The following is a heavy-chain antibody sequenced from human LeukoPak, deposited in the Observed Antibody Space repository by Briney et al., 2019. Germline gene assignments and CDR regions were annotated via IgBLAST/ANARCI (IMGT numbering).Heavy chain of an antibody. CDR3: AKDRLLWFGELSDGAFDI. J-gene: IGHJ3*02. CDR1: GFTFSSHD. V-gene: IGHV3-13*01. Sequence: GGSLRLSCAASGFTFSSHDMHWVRQATGKGLEWVSAIGTAGDTYYPGSVKGRFTISRENAKNSLYLQMNSLRAGDTAVYYCAKDRLLWFGELSDGAFDIWGQGTMVTVST. CDR2: IGTAGDT. D-gene: IGHD3-10*01.